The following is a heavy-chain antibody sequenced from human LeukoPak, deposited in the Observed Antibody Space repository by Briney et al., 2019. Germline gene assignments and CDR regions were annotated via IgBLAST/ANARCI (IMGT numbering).Heavy chain of an antibody. J-gene: IGHJ4*02. D-gene: IGHD3-22*01. CDR3: ARDKNYSDNSDPKYYFDY. CDR1: GYTFTTYG. V-gene: IGHV1-18*01. CDR2: ISAYNGHT. Sequence: ASVKVSCKASGYTFTTYGVSWVRQAPGQGLEWMGWISAYNGHTTYSQKFQGRVTMTTDTSTSTAYMELRSLRSDDTAVYYCARDKNYSDNSDPKYYFDYWGQGTLVTVSS.